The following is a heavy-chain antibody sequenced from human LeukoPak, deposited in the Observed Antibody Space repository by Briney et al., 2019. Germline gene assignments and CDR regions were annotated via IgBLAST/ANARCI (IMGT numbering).Heavy chain of an antibody. D-gene: IGHD2-2*01. J-gene: IGHJ4*02. CDR2: ISYDGSNK. CDR1: GFTFSSYA. V-gene: IGHV3-30-3*01. CDR3: ARDLGYCSSTSCTYHFDY. Sequence: GGSLRLSCAASGFTFSSYAMHWVRQAPGKGLEWVAVISYDGSNKYYADSVKGRFTISRDNSKNTLYLQMNSLRAEDTAVYYCARDLGYCSSTSCTYHFDYWGQGTLVTVSS.